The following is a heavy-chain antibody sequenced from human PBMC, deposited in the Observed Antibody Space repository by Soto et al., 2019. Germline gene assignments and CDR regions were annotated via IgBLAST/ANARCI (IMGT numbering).Heavy chain of an antibody. CDR1: DGSSSRYY. Sequence: SETMSLTCGVDDGSSSRYYSTWIRRPPGKGLEWIGEIHHSGSINYNSSLKSRVTISADTSKNQFFLKLSSVTAADTAVYYCSRGGDAYKAGNYWGQGTLVTVSS. V-gene: IGHV4-34*01. D-gene: IGHD1-1*01. CDR3: SRGGDAYKAGNY. CDR2: IHHSGSI. J-gene: IGHJ4*02.